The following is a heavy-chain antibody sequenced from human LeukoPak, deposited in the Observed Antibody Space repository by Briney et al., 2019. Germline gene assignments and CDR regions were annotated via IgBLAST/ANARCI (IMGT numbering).Heavy chain of an antibody. CDR3: ARERYYDFWSGSSGSAFDI. Sequence: PSETLSLTCTGSGGSISSYYWSWIRQPPGKGLEWIGYIYYSGSTNYNPSLKSRVTISVDTSKNQFSLKLSSVTAADTAVYYCARERYYDFWSGSSGSAFDIWGQGTMVTVSS. D-gene: IGHD3-3*01. J-gene: IGHJ3*02. V-gene: IGHV4-59*01. CDR2: IYYSGST. CDR1: GGSISSYY.